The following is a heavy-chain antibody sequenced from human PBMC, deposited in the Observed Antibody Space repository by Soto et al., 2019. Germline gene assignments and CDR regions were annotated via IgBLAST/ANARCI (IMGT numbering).Heavy chain of an antibody. V-gene: IGHV1-3*01. D-gene: IGHD3-22*01. CDR2: INAGNGNT. J-gene: IGHJ4*01. CDR3: ARDILGDSSAYYNY. CDR1: GYTFTSYA. Sequence: ASVKVSCKASGYTFTSYAMHWVRQAPGQRLEWMGWINAGNGNTKYSQKVQGRVTITRDTFATTAYMELSSLRSEDTAVYYCARDILGDSSAYYNYWGHGTLVTVSS.